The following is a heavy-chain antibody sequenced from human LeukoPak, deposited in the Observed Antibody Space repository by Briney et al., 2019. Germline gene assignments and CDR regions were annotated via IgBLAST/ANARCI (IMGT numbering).Heavy chain of an antibody. J-gene: IGHJ3*02. Sequence: PSETLSLTCTVSGGSISNYFWSGIRQPPGKGLEWIGYIYYSGGTNYNPSLKSRVTISVDTSKNQFSLKLSSVTAADTAVYYCARPSRSVSTAGAFDIWGQGTVVTVSS. CDR1: GGSISNYF. CDR2: IYYSGGT. CDR3: ARPSRSVSTAGAFDI. V-gene: IGHV4-59*01. D-gene: IGHD5/OR15-5a*01.